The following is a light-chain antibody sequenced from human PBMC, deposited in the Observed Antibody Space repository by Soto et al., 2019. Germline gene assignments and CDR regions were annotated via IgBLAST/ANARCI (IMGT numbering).Light chain of an antibody. Sequence: QSVLTQPASVSVSPGQSITISCTGTTSDVGGYNYVSWYQQYPGKAPKLIISEVINRPSGVSDRFSGSKSGYTASLTISGLQPEDEADYYCSSYTTRDNLVFGAGTKVTVL. CDR2: EVI. J-gene: IGLJ1*01. CDR3: SSYTTRDNLV. CDR1: TSDVGGYNY. V-gene: IGLV2-14*01.